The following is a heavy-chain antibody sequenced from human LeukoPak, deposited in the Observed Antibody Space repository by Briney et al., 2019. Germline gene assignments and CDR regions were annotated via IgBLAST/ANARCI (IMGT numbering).Heavy chain of an antibody. CDR1: GGSISSGDYY. Sequence: SQTLSLTCTVSGGSISSGDYYWSWIRQPPGKGLEWIGYIYYSGSTYYNPSLKSRVTISVDTSKNQFSLKLSSVTAADTAVYYCARGEIVGATLDYWSQGTLVTVSS. CDR3: ARGEIVGATLDY. D-gene: IGHD1-26*01. CDR2: IYYSGST. J-gene: IGHJ4*02. V-gene: IGHV4-30-4*08.